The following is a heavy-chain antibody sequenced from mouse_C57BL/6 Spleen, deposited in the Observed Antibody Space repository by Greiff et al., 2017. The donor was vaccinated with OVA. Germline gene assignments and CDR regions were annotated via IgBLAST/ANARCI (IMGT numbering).Heavy chain of an antibody. CDR3: AGYVGFAY. Sequence: EVMLVESGGGLVKPGGSLKLSCAASGFTFSDYGMHWVRQAPEKGLEWVAYISSGSSTIYYADTVKGRFTISRDNAKNTPFLQMTSLRSEDTAMYYCAGYVGFAYWGQGTLVTVSA. CDR1: GFTFSDYG. V-gene: IGHV5-17*01. J-gene: IGHJ3*01. CDR2: ISSGSSTI.